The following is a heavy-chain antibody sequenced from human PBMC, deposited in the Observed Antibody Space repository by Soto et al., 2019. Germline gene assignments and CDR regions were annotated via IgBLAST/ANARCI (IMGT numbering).Heavy chain of an antibody. J-gene: IGHJ4*02. CDR3: AREYYYDSSGYYYETFDY. Sequence: PSETLSLTCTVSGGSISSGGYYWSWIRQHPGKGLEWIGYIYYSGSTYYNPSLKSRVTISVDTSKNQFSLKLSSVTAADTAVYYCAREYYYDSSGYYYETFDYWGQGTLVTVSS. CDR1: GGSISSGGYY. CDR2: IYYSGST. V-gene: IGHV4-31*03. D-gene: IGHD3-22*01.